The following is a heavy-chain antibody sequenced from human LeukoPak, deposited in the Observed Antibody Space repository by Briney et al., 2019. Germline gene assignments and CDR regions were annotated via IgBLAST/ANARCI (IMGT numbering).Heavy chain of an antibody. J-gene: IGHJ4*02. CDR3: AGGNTMVTWPAFVY. D-gene: IGHD4-23*01. V-gene: IGHV1-2*02. CDR2: INPNSGAT. Sequence: ASVKVFCKASGYTFTDYYMHWVRQAPGQGLEWMGWINPNSGATNYAEKFQGSGTMTRDTAISTAYMELSRLRSDDTAVYYCAGGNTMVTWPAFVYWGQETLVTVSS. CDR1: GYTFTDYY.